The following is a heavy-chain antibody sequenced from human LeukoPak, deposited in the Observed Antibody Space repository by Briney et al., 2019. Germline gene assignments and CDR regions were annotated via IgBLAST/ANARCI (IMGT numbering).Heavy chain of an antibody. CDR2: IYSSAST. V-gene: IGHV4-59*13. D-gene: IGHD4-23*01. CDR1: GGSISSYY. Sequence: SETLSLTCTVSGGSISSYYWSWIRQPPGKGLEWIGYIYSSASTKYSPSLKSRVAISLDTSKNDFSLRLSSVTAADTAVYYCARDRGYGGIFDYWGQGTLVTVYS. J-gene: IGHJ4*02. CDR3: ARDRGYGGIFDY.